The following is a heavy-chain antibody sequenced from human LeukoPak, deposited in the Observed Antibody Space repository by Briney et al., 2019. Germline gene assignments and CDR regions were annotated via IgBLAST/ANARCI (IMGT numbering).Heavy chain of an antibody. D-gene: IGHD6-19*01. V-gene: IGHV3-66*01. CDR2: LYSSGTT. Sequence: GGSLRLSCAASGFRVNSDYMTWVRQAPGKGLDWVSVLYSSGTTVYADSVRGRFTISRDNSKNTLYLQMNSLKAEDTAVYYCAKDLNPDSSGWHPHDYWGQGTLVTVSS. J-gene: IGHJ4*02. CDR1: GFRVNSDY. CDR3: AKDLNPDSSGWHPHDY.